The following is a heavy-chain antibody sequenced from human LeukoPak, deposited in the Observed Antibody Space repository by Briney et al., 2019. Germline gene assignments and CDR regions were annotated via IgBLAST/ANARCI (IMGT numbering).Heavy chain of an antibody. Sequence: SETLSLTCTVSGVSISSYYWSWIRQPPGKGLEWIGYIYYSGSTNYSPSLKSRVTISVDTSKNQFSLKLSSVTAADTAVYYCARALPGGSGSYGDYWGQGTLVTVSS. V-gene: IGHV4-59*01. J-gene: IGHJ4*02. CDR2: IYYSGST. CDR1: GVSISSYY. D-gene: IGHD3-10*01. CDR3: ARALPGGSGSYGDY.